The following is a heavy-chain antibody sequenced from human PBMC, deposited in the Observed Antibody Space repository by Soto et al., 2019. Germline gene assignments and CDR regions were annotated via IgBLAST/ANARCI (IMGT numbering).Heavy chain of an antibody. D-gene: IGHD6-19*01. Sequence: PSETLSITCSVSGGSISNSRDYWGWIRQPPWKGLEWIATIYYSGKTYYNPSLKSRVTISVDTSKNQFSLRLSSVTAGDTAVYYCASAGGLGAVAADYWGQGTLVTVSS. CDR3: ASAGGLGAVAADY. CDR1: GGSISNSRDY. V-gene: IGHV4-39*07. J-gene: IGHJ4*02. CDR2: IYYSGKT.